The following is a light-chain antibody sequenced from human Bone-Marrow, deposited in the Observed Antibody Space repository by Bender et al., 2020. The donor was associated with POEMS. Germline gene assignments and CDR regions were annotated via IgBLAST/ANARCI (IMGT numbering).Light chain of an antibody. Sequence: SVSGSPGQSITISCSGTNSDLGTYGLVSWYQQHPGRAPKLMIYEVSQRPSGISDRFSGSKSGNTASLTISGLQSEDEADYYCSSYTSISTWVFGGGTKLTVL. J-gene: IGLJ3*02. CDR3: SSYTSISTWV. CDR1: NSDLGTYGL. CDR2: EVS. V-gene: IGLV2-14*02.